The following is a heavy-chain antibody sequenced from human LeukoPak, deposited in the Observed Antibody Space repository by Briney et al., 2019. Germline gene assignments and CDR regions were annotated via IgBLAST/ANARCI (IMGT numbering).Heavy chain of an antibody. CDR1: GFTFSSYS. CDR3: ARRIAGSDTGGYFQE. V-gene: IGHV3-21*01. J-gene: IGHJ1*01. Sequence: PGGSLRLSCAASGFTFSSYSMNWVRQAPGKGLEWVSSISSSSSYIDYADSVKGRFTISRDSAENSLYLQMNSLRAEDTAVYYCARRIAGSDTGGYFQEWGQGTLATVSS. CDR2: ISSSSSYI. D-gene: IGHD6-13*01.